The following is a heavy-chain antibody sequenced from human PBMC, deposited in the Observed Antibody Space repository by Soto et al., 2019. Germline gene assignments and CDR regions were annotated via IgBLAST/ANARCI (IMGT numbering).Heavy chain of an antibody. D-gene: IGHD6-19*01. CDR3: AKEFGSSAYFDY. CDR1: GFTFSSYG. Sequence: LSLTCAASGFTFSSYGMHWVRQAPGKGLEWVAVISYDGSNKYYADSVKGRFTISRDNSKNTLYLQMNSLRAEDTAVYYCAKEFGSSAYFDYWGQGTLVTVSS. CDR2: ISYDGSNK. V-gene: IGHV3-30*18. J-gene: IGHJ4*02.